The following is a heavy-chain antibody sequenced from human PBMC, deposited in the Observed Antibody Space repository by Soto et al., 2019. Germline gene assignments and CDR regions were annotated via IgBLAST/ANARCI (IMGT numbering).Heavy chain of an antibody. D-gene: IGHD2-21*01. Sequence: SETLSLTCVVSGGSISSSNLWSWVRQPPGKGLEWIGEIYHTGSTTYNPSLNSRVTISVDKSKNQFSLELSSVTAADTAVYYCARDSGGGADYWGQGTLVTVSS. CDR3: ARDSGGGADY. V-gene: IGHV4-4*02. J-gene: IGHJ4*02. CDR2: IYHTGST. CDR1: GGSISSSNL.